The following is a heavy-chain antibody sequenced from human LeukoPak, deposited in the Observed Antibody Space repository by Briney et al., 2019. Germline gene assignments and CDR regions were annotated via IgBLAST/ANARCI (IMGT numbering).Heavy chain of an antibody. CDR1: GYAFINCG. D-gene: IGHD3-22*01. CDR3: ARRGVYYYDSSGRANYHFDQ. V-gene: IGHV1-18*01. CDR2: VTPYNGDT. Sequence: ASVKVSCKASGYAFINCGIAWVRQAPGQGLEWLGWVTPYNGDTNYAQRVQGRVTMTTDTSTTTAYMELRSLRADDTAIYYCARRGVYYYDSSGRANYHFDQWGQGTLVTVSS. J-gene: IGHJ4*02.